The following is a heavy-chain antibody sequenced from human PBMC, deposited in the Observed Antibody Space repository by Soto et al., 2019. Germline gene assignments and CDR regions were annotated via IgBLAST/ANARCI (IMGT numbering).Heavy chain of an antibody. V-gene: IGHV1-69*13. CDR1: GGTFSSYA. CDR2: IIPIFGTA. CDR3: AILLMQRSGTDRTIDY. D-gene: IGHD2-8*01. J-gene: IGHJ4*02. Sequence: ASVKVSCKASGGTFSSYAISWVREAPGQGLEWMGGIIPIFGTANYAQKFQGRVTITADESTSTAYMELSSLRSEDTAVYSCAILLMQRSGTDRTIDYWGQGNLVAVSS.